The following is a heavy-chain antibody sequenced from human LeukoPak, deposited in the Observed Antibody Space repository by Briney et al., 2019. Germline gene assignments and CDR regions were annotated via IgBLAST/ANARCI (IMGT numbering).Heavy chain of an antibody. CDR1: GFTFGDYG. V-gene: IGHV3-49*04. Sequence: GGSLRLSCITSGFTFGDYGLSWVRQAPGKGLEWVGFIRSKAYGATTEYAASLKDRFTISRDDSKSIAYLQVNSLKTEDTAVYYCTRILLKWELPGSDAFDIWGEGTMVTVSS. CDR2: IRSKAYGATT. CDR3: TRILLKWELPGSDAFDI. J-gene: IGHJ3*02. D-gene: IGHD1-26*01.